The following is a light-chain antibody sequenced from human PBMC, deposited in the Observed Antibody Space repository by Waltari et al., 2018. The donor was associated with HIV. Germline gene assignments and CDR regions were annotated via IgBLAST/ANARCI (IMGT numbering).Light chain of an antibody. V-gene: IGLV1-44*01. CDR3: AAWDVSLNGLV. Sequence: QSVLTQPPSASGTPGQRVTISCSGSRSNIGSKTVNWYQQLPGTAPKLLIYSNEPRASGGPDRFSGSKSGTSASLAISGLQSEDEAGYYCAAWDVSLNGLVFGGGTKLTVL. CDR1: RSNIGSKT. CDR2: SNE. J-gene: IGLJ2*01.